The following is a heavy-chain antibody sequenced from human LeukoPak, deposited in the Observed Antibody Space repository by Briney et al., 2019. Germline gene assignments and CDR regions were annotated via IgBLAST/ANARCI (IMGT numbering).Heavy chain of an antibody. CDR3: ARHPRASRFYATGDYYPDY. CDR1: GYSFTTYC. D-gene: IGHD3-9*01. J-gene: IGHJ4*02. CDR2: LYPAGSDT. V-gene: IGHV5-51*01. Sequence: ESLKISRQGSGYSFTTYCIGCVRQMPGKGLGWMGILYPAGSDTTYSPSFQGEVTISADKSISTAYLQWSSLKASDTAMYFCARHPRASRFYATGDYYPDYWGQGALVTVSS.